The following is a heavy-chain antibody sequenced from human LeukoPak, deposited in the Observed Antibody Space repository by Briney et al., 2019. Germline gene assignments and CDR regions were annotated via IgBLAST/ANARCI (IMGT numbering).Heavy chain of an antibody. V-gene: IGHV4-59*08. J-gene: IGHJ4*02. CDR3: ARRGGHGSSFDY. Sequence: SETLSLTCTVSGGSISGYYWSWIRQPPGKGLEWIGYIYYSGSGSTNYNPSLKSRVTISVDTSKNQFSLKLSSVTAADTAVYYCARRGGHGSSFDYWGQGTLVTVSS. CDR2: IYYSGSGST. CDR1: GGSISGYY. D-gene: IGHD2-15*01.